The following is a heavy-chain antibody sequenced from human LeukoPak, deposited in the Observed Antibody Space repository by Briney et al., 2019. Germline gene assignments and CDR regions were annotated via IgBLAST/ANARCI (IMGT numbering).Heavy chain of an antibody. CDR2: ISYDGTNK. J-gene: IGHJ4*02. D-gene: IGHD6-19*01. CDR3: ANNGGVAVAGSFDN. CDR1: GFTFSSYA. V-gene: IGHV3-30-3*01. Sequence: GGSLRLSCAASGFTFSSYALHWVRQAPGKGLEWVTVISYDGTNKYYADSVKGRFTISRDNSKNTLYLQMNYLRAEDTAVYYCANNGGVAVAGSFDNWGQGTLVTVSS.